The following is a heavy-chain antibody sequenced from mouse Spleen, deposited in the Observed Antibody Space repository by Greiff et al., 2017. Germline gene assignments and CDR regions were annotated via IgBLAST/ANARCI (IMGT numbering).Heavy chain of an antibody. J-gene: IGHJ4*01. D-gene: IGHD4-1*01. CDR3: TRAGLGSYAMGY. CDR1: GYTFTSYW. CDR2: IYPGSGST. Sequence: LQQPGSELVRPGASVKLSCKASGYTFTSYWMHWVKQRPGQGLEWIGNIYPGSGSTNYDEKFKSKATLTVDTSSSTAYMQLSSLTSEDSAVYYCTRAGLGSYAMGYWGQGTSVPVSS. V-gene: IGHV1S22*01.